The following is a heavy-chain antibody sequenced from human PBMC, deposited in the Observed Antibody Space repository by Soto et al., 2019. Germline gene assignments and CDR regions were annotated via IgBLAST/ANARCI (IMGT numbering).Heavy chain of an antibody. Sequence: HVQLVESGGGLVKPGGSLRLSCAASGFTFSDYYMSWIRQAPGQGLEWVSYISSSGTTIYYADSVKGRFTISRDNAKNALYLQMNSLRAEDTAVYYCAREQGFCDYVDYWGQGTLVTVSS. D-gene: IGHD2-21*01. CDR3: AREQGFCDYVDY. V-gene: IGHV3-11*01. J-gene: IGHJ4*02. CDR1: GFTFSDYY. CDR2: ISSSGTTI.